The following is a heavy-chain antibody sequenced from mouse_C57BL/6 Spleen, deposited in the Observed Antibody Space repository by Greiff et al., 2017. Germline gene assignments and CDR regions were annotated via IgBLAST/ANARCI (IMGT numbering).Heavy chain of an antibody. CDR1: GYSITSGYY. J-gene: IGHJ3*01. Sequence: ESGPGLVKPSQSLSLTCSVTGYSITSGYYWNWIRQFPGNKLEWMGYISYDGSNNYNPSLKNRISITRDTSKNQFFLKLNSVTTEDTATYYCASFWDGGFAYGGQGTLVTVSA. CDR2: ISYDGSN. D-gene: IGHD4-1*01. V-gene: IGHV3-6*01. CDR3: ASFWDGGFAY.